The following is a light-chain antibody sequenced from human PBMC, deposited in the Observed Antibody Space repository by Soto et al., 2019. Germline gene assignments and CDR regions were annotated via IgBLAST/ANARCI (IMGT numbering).Light chain of an antibody. CDR2: GAS. V-gene: IGKV3-20*01. CDR3: QQYHNWPYT. CDR1: KSISISS. J-gene: IGKJ2*01. Sequence: EIVLTQSPGTLSLSPGERATLSCRASKSISISSLTWYQHRPGQTPRVLIYGASNRATGVPDRFSGSGSGTDFTLTISSLQSEDIAVYFCQQYHNWPYTFGQGTNLEIK.